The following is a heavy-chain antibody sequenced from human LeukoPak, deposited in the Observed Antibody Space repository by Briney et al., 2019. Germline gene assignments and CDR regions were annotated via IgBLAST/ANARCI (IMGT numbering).Heavy chain of an antibody. CDR2: VYWNDAK. J-gene: IGHJ4*02. D-gene: IGHD5-18*01. V-gene: IGHV2-5*01. CDR1: GFSLSSPGVG. Sequence: SGPTLVNPTQTLTLTCTCSGFSLSSPGVGVGWIRQPRGKALEWLALVYWNDAKRYSPSLRSRLTITKDSTQKQVVLTMTKMDPVDTATYYCAQKDADTTMVPHYWGQGILVTVSS. CDR3: AQKDADTTMVPHY.